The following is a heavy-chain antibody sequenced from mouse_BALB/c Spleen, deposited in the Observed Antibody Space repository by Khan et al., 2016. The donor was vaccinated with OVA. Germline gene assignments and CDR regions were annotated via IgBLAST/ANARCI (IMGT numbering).Heavy chain of an antibody. CDR3: ARSGYGNPFAY. J-gene: IGHJ3*01. V-gene: IGHV1S81*02. CDR2: INPSNGGA. Sequence: QVQLQQSGAELVKPGASVKISCKASGYTFTSYYMHWVKQRPGQGLEWIGGINPSNGGAHSNEKFKDKATLTVDTSSSTAYMQLSSLTSEDAAVYYCARSGYGNPFAYWGQGTLVTVSA. CDR1: GYTFTSYY. D-gene: IGHD2-1*01.